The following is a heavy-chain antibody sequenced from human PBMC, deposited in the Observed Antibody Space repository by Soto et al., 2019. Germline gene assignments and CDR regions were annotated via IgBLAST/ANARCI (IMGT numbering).Heavy chain of an antibody. CDR2: IFPKFGTT. D-gene: IGHD3-16*02. CDR1: GDTDTNYV. J-gene: IGHJ6*02. CDR3: AAEMTFGKLSVV. V-gene: IGHV1-69*01. Sequence: QVQLVQSGAEVKKPGSSVKVSCKASGDTDTNYVISWVRQAPGQGLEWMGGIFPKFGTTYSAQKLQDRLPITADESTPTVYMQLSSLRLNDTAVYYCAAEMTFGKLSVVWCQGPTVTVPS.